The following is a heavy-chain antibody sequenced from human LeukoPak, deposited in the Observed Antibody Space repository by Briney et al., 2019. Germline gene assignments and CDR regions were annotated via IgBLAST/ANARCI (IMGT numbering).Heavy chain of an antibody. CDR2: IYHSGNT. J-gene: IGHJ4*02. V-gene: IGHV4-38-2*02. CDR3: ARDRIMIFGVVISSFDY. CDR1: SYSIRTGYH. Sequence: PSETLPLTCTVSSYSIRTGYHWGWIRQFPGKGLEWIGSIYHSGNTYYNPSLRSRVTISVDTSKNQFSLNLSSVTAADTAVYYCARDRIMIFGVVISSFDYWGQGTLVTVSS. D-gene: IGHD3-3*01.